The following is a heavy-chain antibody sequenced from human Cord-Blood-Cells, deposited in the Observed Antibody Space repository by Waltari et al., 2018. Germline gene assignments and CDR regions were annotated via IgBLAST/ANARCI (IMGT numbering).Heavy chain of an antibody. CDR2: INHSGST. J-gene: IGHJ1*01. D-gene: IGHD6-13*01. Sequence: QVQLQQWGAGLLKPSETPSLTCAVYGGSFSGYYWSWIRQPPGKGLEWIGEINHSGSTNDNPSRKSRVTISVDTSKNQFSLKLSSVTAADTAVYYCATRHGYSSSWYYFQHWGQGTLVTVSS. V-gene: IGHV4-34*01. CDR1: GGSFSGYY. CDR3: ATRHGYSSSWYYFQH.